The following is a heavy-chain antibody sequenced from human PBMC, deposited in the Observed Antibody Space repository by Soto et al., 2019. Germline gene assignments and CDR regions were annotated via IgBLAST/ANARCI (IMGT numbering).Heavy chain of an antibody. CDR2: ITRDGSNK. CDR1: GFTFCRYA. V-gene: IGHV3-30*04. Sequence: LRLSCAASGFTFCRYAIHWVRQAPGKGLEWVAVITRDGSNKYYVDSVKGRFTISRGNSKNTLYLQMNSLRDEDTAVYYCARSRNSAVADSFDFWGQGTLVTVSS. J-gene: IGHJ4*02. D-gene: IGHD3-10*01. CDR3: ARSRNSAVADSFDF.